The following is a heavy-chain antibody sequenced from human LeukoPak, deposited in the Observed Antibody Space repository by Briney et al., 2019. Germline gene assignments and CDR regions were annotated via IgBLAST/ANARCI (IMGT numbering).Heavy chain of an antibody. Sequence: PGGSLRLSCAASGFTFSDYYMSWIRQAPGKGLEWVSYISSSGSTIYYADSVKGRFTISRDNAKNSLYLQMNSLRAEDTAVYYCARELGIAAAGNTGSGLLQYYYYYMDVWGKGTTVTVSS. CDR1: GFTFSDYY. D-gene: IGHD6-13*01. V-gene: IGHV3-11*04. CDR2: ISSSGSTI. CDR3: ARELGIAAAGNTGSGLLQYYYYYMDV. J-gene: IGHJ6*03.